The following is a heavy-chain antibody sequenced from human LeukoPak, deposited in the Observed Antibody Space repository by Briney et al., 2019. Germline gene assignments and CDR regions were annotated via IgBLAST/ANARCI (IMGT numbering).Heavy chain of an antibody. Sequence: SVKVSCKASGGTFSSYAISLVRQAPGQGLEWMGGIIPIFGTANYAQKFQGRVTITADESTSTAYMELSSLRSEDTAVYYCARQAKSGRPPFDYWGQGTLVTVSS. CDR2: IIPIFGTA. D-gene: IGHD6-25*01. V-gene: IGHV1-69*13. J-gene: IGHJ4*02. CDR3: ARQAKSGRPPFDY. CDR1: GGTFSSYA.